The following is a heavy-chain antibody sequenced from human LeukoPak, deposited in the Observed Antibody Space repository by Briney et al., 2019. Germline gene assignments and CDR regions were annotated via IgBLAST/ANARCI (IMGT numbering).Heavy chain of an antibody. Sequence: PGRSLRLSCAASGFTFSSYGMHWVRQAPGKGLEWAAVISYDGSNKYYADSVKGRFTISRDNSKNTLYLQMNSLRAEDTAVYYCAKDSEQRSYYYGSGSPLKNYFDYWGQGTLVTVSS. J-gene: IGHJ4*02. CDR3: AKDSEQRSYYYGSGSPLKNYFDY. CDR1: GFTFSSYG. D-gene: IGHD3-10*01. CDR2: ISYDGSNK. V-gene: IGHV3-30*18.